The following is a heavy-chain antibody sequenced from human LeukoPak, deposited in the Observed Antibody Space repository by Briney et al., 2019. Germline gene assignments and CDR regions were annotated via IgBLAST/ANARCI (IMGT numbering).Heavy chain of an antibody. CDR2: INYSGFT. D-gene: IGHD2-2*01. V-gene: IGHV4-34*01. J-gene: IGHJ6*02. CDR1: GGSLSGHY. CDR3: ARIRLYCSTASCSNYNYYGMDV. Sequence: SETLSLTCAVNGGSLSGHYWSWIRQPPGKGLQWIGQINYSGFTTYNPSLKSRVTISIDSSTNQFSLEVKSVTAAYTAVYFCARIRLYCSTASCSNYNYYGMDVWGQGTTVTISS.